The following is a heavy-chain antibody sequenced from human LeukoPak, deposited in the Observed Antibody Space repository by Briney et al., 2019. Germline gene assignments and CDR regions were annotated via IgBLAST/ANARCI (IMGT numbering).Heavy chain of an antibody. J-gene: IGHJ3*02. CDR3: ASRSPTRHSSSWSASDAFDI. Sequence: SETLSLTCTVSGGSISSGGYYWSWIRQPPGKGLEWIGYIYHSGSTYYNPSLKSRVTISVDTSKNQFSLKLSSVTAADTAVYYCASRSPTRHSSSWSASDAFDIWGQGTMVTVSS. CDR1: GGSISSGGYY. D-gene: IGHD6-13*01. CDR2: IYHSGST. V-gene: IGHV4-30-2*01.